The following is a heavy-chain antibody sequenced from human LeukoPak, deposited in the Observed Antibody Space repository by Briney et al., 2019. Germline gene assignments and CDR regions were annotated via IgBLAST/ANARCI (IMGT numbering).Heavy chain of an antibody. CDR3: ARVSGPGMNEYFHL. CDR1: GFTFSGAW. CDR2: INNDGTTT. J-gene: IGHJ1*01. D-gene: IGHD3-10*01. Sequence: GGSLRLSCAASGFTFSGAWLHWVRQAPGKGLVWVSRINNDGTTTKYADSVKGRFTISRGNAKNTLYLQMNSLRAEDTADYYCARVSGPGMNEYFHLWGQGTLVTVSS. V-gene: IGHV3-74*01.